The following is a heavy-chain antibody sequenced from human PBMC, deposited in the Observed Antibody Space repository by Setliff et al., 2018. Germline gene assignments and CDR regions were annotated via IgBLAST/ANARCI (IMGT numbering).Heavy chain of an antibody. V-gene: IGHV4-38-2*02. CDR2: IYHSGST. CDR3: ASSPGYSNGWYEG. CDR1: GYSISSGYY. Sequence: SETLSLTCTVSGYSISSGYYWGWIRQPPGKGLEWIGSIYHSGSTYYNPSLKSRVTISVDTSKNQFSLKLSSVTAADTAVYYCASSPGYSNGWYEGWGQGTLVTVSS. J-gene: IGHJ4*02. D-gene: IGHD6-19*01.